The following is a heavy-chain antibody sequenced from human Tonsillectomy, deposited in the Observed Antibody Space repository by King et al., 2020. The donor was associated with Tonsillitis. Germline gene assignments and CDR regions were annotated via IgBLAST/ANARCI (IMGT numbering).Heavy chain of an antibody. CDR1: GFTFSNYG. J-gene: IGHJ4*02. CDR3: AKEDYSSSWYVDY. Sequence: VQLVESGGGVVQPGGSLRLSCAASGFTFSNYGMHWVRQAPGKGLEWVAFIRYDGSNKFYADSVKGRFTISRGNSKNTLYLQMNSLRVEDTAVYYCAKEDYSSSWYVDYWGQGTLVTVSS. V-gene: IGHV3-30*02. D-gene: IGHD6-13*01. CDR2: IRYDGSNK.